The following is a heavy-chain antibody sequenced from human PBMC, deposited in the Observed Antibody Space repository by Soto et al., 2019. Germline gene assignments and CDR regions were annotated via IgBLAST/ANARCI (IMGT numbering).Heavy chain of an antibody. Sequence: GASVKVSCKASGYTFTSYDINWVRQATGQGLEWKGWMNPNSGNTGYAQKFQGRVTMTRNTSISTAYMELSSLRSEDTAVYYCARDIEGSGGLTVDYWGQGTLVTVSS. CDR1: GYTFTSYD. CDR2: MNPNSGNT. D-gene: IGHD2-15*01. V-gene: IGHV1-8*01. J-gene: IGHJ4*02. CDR3: ARDIEGSGGLTVDY.